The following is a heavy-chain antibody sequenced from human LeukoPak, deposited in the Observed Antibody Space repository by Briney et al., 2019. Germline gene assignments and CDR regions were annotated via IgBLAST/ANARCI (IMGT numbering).Heavy chain of an antibody. CDR3: ARDPTQWLRYGHFDY. Sequence: GGSLRLSCVASGVTFSSYGMHWVRQAPGKGLEWVSSINNVASHIYYADSVKGRFTISRDNAKNSLYLQMNSLRAEDTAVYYCARDPTQWLRYGHFDYWGQGTLVTVSS. D-gene: IGHD5-12*01. CDR2: INNVASHI. V-gene: IGHV3-21*01. CDR1: GVTFSSYG. J-gene: IGHJ4*02.